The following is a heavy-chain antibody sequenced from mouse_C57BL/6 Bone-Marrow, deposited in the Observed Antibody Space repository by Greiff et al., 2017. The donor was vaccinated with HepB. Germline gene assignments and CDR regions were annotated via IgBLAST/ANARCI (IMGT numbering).Heavy chain of an antibody. D-gene: IGHD2-4*01. Sequence: VQLQQPGAELVKPGASVKLSCKASGYTFTSYWMHWVKQRPGQGLEWIGMIHPNSGSTNYNEKFKSKATLTVDKSSSTAYMQLSSLTSEDSAVYYCARYDYDDGGDYWGQGTTLTVSS. CDR3: ARYDYDDGGDY. CDR1: GYTFTSYW. V-gene: IGHV1-64*01. J-gene: IGHJ2*01. CDR2: IHPNSGST.